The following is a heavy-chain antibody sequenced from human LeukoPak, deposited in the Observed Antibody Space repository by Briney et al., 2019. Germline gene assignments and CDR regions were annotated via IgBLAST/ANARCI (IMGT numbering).Heavy chain of an antibody. V-gene: IGHV3-30*04. CDR3: AXGXXXYYDSSGYLREYFQH. J-gene: IGHJ1*01. CDR2: ISYDGSNK. Sequence: GRSLRLSCAASGFTFSSYAMHWVRQAPGKGLEWVAVISYDGSNKYYADSVKGRFTISRDNSKNTLYLQMNSLRAEDTAVYYXAXGXXXYYDSSGYLREYFQHWGQGAPVTVSS. D-gene: IGHD3-22*01. CDR1: GFTFSSYA.